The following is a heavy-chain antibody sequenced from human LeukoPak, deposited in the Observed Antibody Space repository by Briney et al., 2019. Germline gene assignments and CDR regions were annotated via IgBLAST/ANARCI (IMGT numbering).Heavy chain of an antibody. CDR2: IYHSGST. CDR3: ALNAYCSSNSCWGNYYYYYMDF. CDR1: GGSISSGGYY. D-gene: IGHD2-2*01. Sequence: SQTLSLTCTVSGGSISSGGYYWSWIRQPPGKGLEWIGYIYHSGSTYYNPSLKSRVTISVDRSKNQFSLKLSSVTAADTAVYYCALNAYCSSNSCWGNYYYYYMDFWGKGTTVTVSS. V-gene: IGHV4-30-2*01. J-gene: IGHJ6*03.